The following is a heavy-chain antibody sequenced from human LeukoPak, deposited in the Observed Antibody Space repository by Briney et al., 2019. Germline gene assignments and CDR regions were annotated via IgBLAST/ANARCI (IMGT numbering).Heavy chain of an antibody. CDR2: ISSNSYTR. Sequence: GGSLRLSCAASGFTFNSYSMNWVRQAPGKGLEWVSYISSNSYTRYYADSVKGRFTISRDNAKNSLYLQMNSLRAEDTAVYYCARDHRWGQGTLVTVSS. CDR3: ARDHR. J-gene: IGHJ4*02. V-gene: IGHV3-48*04. CDR1: GFTFNSYS.